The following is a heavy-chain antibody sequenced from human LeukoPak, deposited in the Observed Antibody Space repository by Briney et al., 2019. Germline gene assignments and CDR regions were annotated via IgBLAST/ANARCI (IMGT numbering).Heavy chain of an antibody. J-gene: IGHJ3*02. D-gene: IGHD1-26*01. V-gene: IGHV1-46*01. CDR1: GYTFTSYY. Sequence: GASVKVSCKASGYTFTSYYMHWVRQAPGQGLEWMGISNPSGGSTSYAQKFQGRVTMTRDTSTSTVYMELSSLRSEDTAVYYCASHGRVGFVYEAFDIWGQGTMVTVSS. CDR2: SNPSGGST. CDR3: ASHGRVGFVYEAFDI.